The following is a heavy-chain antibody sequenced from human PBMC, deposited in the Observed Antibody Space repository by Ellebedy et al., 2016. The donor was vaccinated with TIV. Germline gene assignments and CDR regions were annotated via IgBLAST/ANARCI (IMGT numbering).Heavy chain of an antibody. CDR3: ARVNYYDSSGYYYLSSWFDP. D-gene: IGHD3-22*01. CDR2: INHSGST. Sequence: MPGGSLSLSCTVSGGSISSYYWSWIRQPPGKGLEWIGEINHSGSTNYNPSLKSRVTISVDTSKNQFSLKLSSVTAADTAMYYCARVNYYDSSGYYYLSSWFDPWGQGTLVTVSS. CDR1: GGSISSYY. V-gene: IGHV4-34*01. J-gene: IGHJ5*02.